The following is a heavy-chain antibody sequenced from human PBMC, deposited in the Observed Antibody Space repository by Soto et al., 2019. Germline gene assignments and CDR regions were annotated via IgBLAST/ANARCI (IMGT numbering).Heavy chain of an antibody. CDR3: ARRHLAVAVSPWFDP. D-gene: IGHD6-19*01. Sequence: QVTLKESGPVLVKPTETLTLRFTVSGWSITDSEMGVSCIRQPPGQPLEWLAHIDSSGEKSYRTFLKSRLAISKDTSKSQIVLTMTNMDPADTATYYCARRHLAVAVSPWFDPWGQGIPVTVSS. J-gene: IGHJ5*02. V-gene: IGHV2-26*01. CDR1: GWSITDSEMG. CDR2: IDSSGEK.